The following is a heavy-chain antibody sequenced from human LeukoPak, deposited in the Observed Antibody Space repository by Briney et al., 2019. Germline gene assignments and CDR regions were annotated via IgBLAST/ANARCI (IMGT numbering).Heavy chain of an antibody. CDR2: ITWDGGST. Sequence: GGSLRLSCAASGFTFDDYAMHWVRQAPGKGLEWVSLITWDGGSTYYADSVKGRFTTSRDNAKNSVFLQMSSLRPDDTAVYYCAKGEYHQDGIGENRFDNWGQGALVTVSS. CDR3: AKGEYHQDGIGENRFDN. J-gene: IGHJ4*02. CDR1: GFTFDDYA. V-gene: IGHV3-43D*03. D-gene: IGHD5-24*01.